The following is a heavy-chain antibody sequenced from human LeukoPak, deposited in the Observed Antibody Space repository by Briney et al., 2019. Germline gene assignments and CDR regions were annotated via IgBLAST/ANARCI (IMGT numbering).Heavy chain of an antibody. CDR1: SGSVRSFY. CDR2: IYYSGST. CDR3: ARDLATYCSSTNCFGSLGMDV. V-gene: IGHV4-59*02. D-gene: IGHD2-2*01. J-gene: IGHJ6*02. Sequence: SETLSLTCTVSSGSVRSFYWSWIRQPPGKGLEWIGHIYYSGSTNYNPSLKSRVTMSLYTSKNQFSLKLTSVTAADTAIYYCARDLATYCSSTNCFGSLGMDVWGQGTTVTVSS.